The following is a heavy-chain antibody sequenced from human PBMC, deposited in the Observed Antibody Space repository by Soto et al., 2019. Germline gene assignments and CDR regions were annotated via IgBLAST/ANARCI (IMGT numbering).Heavy chain of an antibody. D-gene: IGHD3-9*01. J-gene: IGHJ6*02. CDR1: GFTFSSYS. Sequence: GGSLRLSCAASGFTFSSYSMNWVRQAPGKGLEWVSSISSSSSYIYYADSVKGRFAISRDNAKNSLYLQMNSLRAEDTAVYYCARGGYYDILTGYYNYYYYGMDVWGQGTTVTVSS. CDR3: ARGGYYDILTGYYNYYYYGMDV. CDR2: ISSSSSYI. V-gene: IGHV3-21*01.